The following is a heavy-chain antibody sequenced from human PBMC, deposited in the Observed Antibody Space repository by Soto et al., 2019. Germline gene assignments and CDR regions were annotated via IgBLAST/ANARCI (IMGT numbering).Heavy chain of an antibody. V-gene: IGHV4-4*02. Sequence: SETLSLTCAVSGVSISSSKWWSWVRQPPGKGLEWIGDVLHGGNTNYSPSLESRVSISIDKSKNFFSLKMWSVTAADTAVYFCARHRLNFDSGGDYHHGMDVWGQGTTVTVSS. CDR1: GVSISSSKW. CDR2: VLHGGNT. D-gene: IGHD3-22*01. J-gene: IGHJ6*02. CDR3: ARHRLNFDSGGDYHHGMDV.